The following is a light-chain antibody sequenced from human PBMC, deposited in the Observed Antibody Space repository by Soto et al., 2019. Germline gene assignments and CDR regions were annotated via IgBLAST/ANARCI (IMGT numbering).Light chain of an antibody. J-gene: IGKJ4*01. V-gene: IGKV1-27*01. Sequence: DIQMTQSPSSLSASVGDRVTITCRASQGISHYLAWYQQIPGKVPKLLISAASTLQSGVPSRFSGSGSGTEFNLTSSSLQPEDVATYYCHKYPTGPAFGGGTKVEIK. CDR1: QGISHY. CDR3: HKYPTGPA. CDR2: AAS.